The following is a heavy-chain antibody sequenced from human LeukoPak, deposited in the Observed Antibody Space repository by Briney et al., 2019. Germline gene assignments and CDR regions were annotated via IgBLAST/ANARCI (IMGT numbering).Heavy chain of an antibody. J-gene: IGHJ3*02. D-gene: IGHD5-12*01. V-gene: IGHV1-2*02. Sequence: GASVRVSCKASGFTFRDYYVQWVRQVRGQGLEWVGWMYFNSGATRYAPKFQGRVTLTGDTSINTVYRELVSLGSDDTAMYYCAREGSSASGQDWYAFDIWGQETMVTVSS. CDR2: MYFNSGAT. CDR3: AREGSSASGQDWYAFDI. CDR1: GFTFRDYY.